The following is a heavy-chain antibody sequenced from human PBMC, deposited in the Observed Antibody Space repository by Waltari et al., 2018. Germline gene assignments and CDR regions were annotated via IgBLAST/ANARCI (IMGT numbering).Heavy chain of an antibody. J-gene: IGHJ4*02. CDR1: GGTFSSYA. D-gene: IGHD2-15*01. CDR3: ARVSTPGGCSGGSCFLLFDY. CDR2: IIPIFGTA. V-gene: IGHV1-69*05. Sequence: QVQLVQSGAEVKKPGSSVQVSCKASGGTFSSYAISWVRQAPGQGLEWMGGIIPIFGTANYAQKFQGRVTITTDESTSTAYMELSSLRSEDTAVYYCARVSTPGGCSGGSCFLLFDYWGQGTLVTVSS.